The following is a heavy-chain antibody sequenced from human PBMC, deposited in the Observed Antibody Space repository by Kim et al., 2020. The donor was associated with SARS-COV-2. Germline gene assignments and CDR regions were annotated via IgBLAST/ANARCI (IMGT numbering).Heavy chain of an antibody. Sequence: SLKGRVTISVDTSKNQFSLKLSSVTAADTAVYYCARLGVNYYDSSGYFIDWGQGTLVTVSS. D-gene: IGHD3-22*01. CDR3: ARLGVNYYDSSGYFID. J-gene: IGHJ4*02. V-gene: IGHV4-59*08.